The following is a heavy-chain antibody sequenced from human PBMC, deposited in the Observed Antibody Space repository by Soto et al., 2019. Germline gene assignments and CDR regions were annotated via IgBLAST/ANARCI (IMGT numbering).Heavy chain of an antibody. V-gene: IGHV3-7*01. CDR2: IKQDGSKK. J-gene: IGHJ2*01. CDR3: AKRVWYFDL. Sequence: PGGSLRLSCSASGFTFSDYAMHWVRQHPGKGLEWVANIKQDGSKKYYVDSVKGRFTISRDNAKNSLYLQMNSLRAEDTAVYYCAKRVWYFDLWGRGTLVTVSS. CDR1: GFTFSDYA.